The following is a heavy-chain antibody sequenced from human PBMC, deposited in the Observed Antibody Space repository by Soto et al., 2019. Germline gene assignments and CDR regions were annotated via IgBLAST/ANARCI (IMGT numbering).Heavy chain of an antibody. V-gene: IGHV4-4*07. Sequence: QVQLQESGPGLVKPSETLSLTCTVSDVSLTGYYWSWVRQPAGKGLEWIGRVYTSGGTDYNPSLKSRLTMSVDTSKKQFSLKLSSVTAADTALYYCARDSNYYGSGSYYNSGWFDPWGQGTLVTVSS. J-gene: IGHJ5*02. CDR3: ARDSNYYGSGSYYNSGWFDP. D-gene: IGHD3-10*01. CDR2: VYTSGGT. CDR1: DVSLTGYY.